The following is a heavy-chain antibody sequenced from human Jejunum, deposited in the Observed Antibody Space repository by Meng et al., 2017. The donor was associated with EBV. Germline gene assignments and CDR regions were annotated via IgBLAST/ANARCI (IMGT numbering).Heavy chain of an antibody. CDR2: INTANGNP. Sequence: QVQLVKFGSELKKPGALVRLSCKASGYTFTDYAIIWVRQAPGQGLEWMGWINTANGNPTYAQAFTGRFVFSLDNSVNTAFLQISDLKAEDSALYYCARYSGSYSLANWGQGTLVTVSS. CDR1: GYTFTDYA. V-gene: IGHV7-4-1*02. J-gene: IGHJ4*02. CDR3: ARYSGSYSLAN. D-gene: IGHD3-10*01.